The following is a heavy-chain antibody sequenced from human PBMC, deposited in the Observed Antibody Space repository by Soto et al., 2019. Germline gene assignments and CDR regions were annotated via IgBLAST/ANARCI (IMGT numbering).Heavy chain of an antibody. CDR3: ARDVYGDFGSLTRGFDP. D-gene: IGHD4-17*01. V-gene: IGHV3-33*01. CDR2: IWYDGSNK. CDR1: GFNFSNYG. Sequence: QVQMAESGGGVVQPGRSLRLSCVVSGFNFSNYGFHWVRQAPGKGLEWVADIWYDGSNKFYADSVKGRFTISRDNSKSTLYLQMNSLRVEDTAVYFCARDVYGDFGSLTRGFDPWGQGILVTVSS. J-gene: IGHJ5*02.